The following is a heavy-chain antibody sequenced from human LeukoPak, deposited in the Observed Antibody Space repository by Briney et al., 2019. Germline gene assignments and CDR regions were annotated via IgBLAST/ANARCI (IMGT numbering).Heavy chain of an antibody. CDR3: AKDVSGYSYGPGDY. V-gene: IGHV3-7*03. D-gene: IGHD5-18*01. J-gene: IGHJ4*02. CDR2: INHNGNVN. Sequence: GGSLRLSCAASGFTFSSYWMNWARQAPGKGLEWVASINHNGNVNYYVDSVKGRFTISRDNAKNSLYLQMSNLRAEDTAVYYCAKDVSGYSYGPGDYWGQGTLVTVSS. CDR1: GFTFSSYW.